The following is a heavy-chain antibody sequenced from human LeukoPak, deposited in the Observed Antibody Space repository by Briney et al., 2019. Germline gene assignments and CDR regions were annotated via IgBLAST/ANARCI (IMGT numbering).Heavy chain of an antibody. J-gene: IGHJ4*02. D-gene: IGHD2-15*01. V-gene: IGHV3-23*01. CDR1: GLTFDTYN. Sequence: PGGSLRLSCAASGLTFDTYNFNWVRQAPGKGLEWVSAISGSGGSTYYADSVKGRFTISRDNSKNTLYLQMNSLRAEDTAVYYCAKGPGYCSGGSCYNYFDYWGQGTLVTVSS. CDR3: AKGPGYCSGGSCYNYFDY. CDR2: ISGSGGST.